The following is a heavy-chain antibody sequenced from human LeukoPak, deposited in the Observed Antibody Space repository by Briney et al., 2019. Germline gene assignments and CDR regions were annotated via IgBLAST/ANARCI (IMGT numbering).Heavy chain of an antibody. CDR3: ARDYASDY. V-gene: IGHV3-48*03. CDR2: ISSSGDTI. Sequence: GGSRRLSCTASGFTFSRYEMNWVRQAPGKGLEWVSYISSSGDTIYFADSVKGRFTISRDNAKNSLYLQMSSLRAEDTAVYYCARDYASDYWGQGTLVTVSA. J-gene: IGHJ4*02. CDR1: GFTFSRYE. D-gene: IGHD3-10*01.